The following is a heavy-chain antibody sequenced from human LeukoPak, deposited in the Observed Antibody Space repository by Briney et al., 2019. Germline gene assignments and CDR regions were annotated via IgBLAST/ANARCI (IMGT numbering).Heavy chain of an antibody. Sequence: PGGSLRLFCAASGFTFSSYEMNWVRQAPGKGLEWVSYISSSGSTIYYADSVKGRFTISRDNAKNSLYLQMNGLRAEDTAVYYCAPWGYDSSGYPFDYWGQGTLVTVSS. CDR3: APWGYDSSGYPFDY. V-gene: IGHV3-48*03. D-gene: IGHD3-22*01. J-gene: IGHJ4*02. CDR2: ISSSGSTI. CDR1: GFTFSSYE.